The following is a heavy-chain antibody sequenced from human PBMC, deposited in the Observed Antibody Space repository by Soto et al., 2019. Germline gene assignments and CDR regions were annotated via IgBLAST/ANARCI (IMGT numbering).Heavy chain of an antibody. Sequence: PGGSLRLSCAASGFTFSSYWMHWVRQAPGKGLVWVSRINSDGSSTSYADSVKGRFTISRDNAKNTLYLQMNSLRAEDTAVYYCARGPMITAEYYYYYGMDVWGQGTTVTVSS. CDR2: INSDGSST. CDR1: GFTFSSYW. V-gene: IGHV3-74*01. J-gene: IGHJ6*02. CDR3: ARGPMITAEYYYYYGMDV. D-gene: IGHD3-16*01.